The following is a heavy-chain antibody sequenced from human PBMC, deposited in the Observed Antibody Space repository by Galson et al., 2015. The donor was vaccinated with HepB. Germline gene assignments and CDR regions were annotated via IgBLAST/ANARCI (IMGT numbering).Heavy chain of an antibody. CDR2: IYPGDYAT. D-gene: IGHD1-26*01. CDR3: ARLVGGYSGDVYFDY. J-gene: IGHJ4*02. Sequence: QSAAEVTKPGESLKISCTGYGYCFTSYWIGWVRQMPGKGMEWMGIIYPGDYATRHSPSFQGQVTISADKSISTSYLQWRSLQASDTAMYYCARLVGGYSGDVYFDYWGQATLGTVSS. V-gene: IGHV5-51*03. CDR1: GYCFTSYW.